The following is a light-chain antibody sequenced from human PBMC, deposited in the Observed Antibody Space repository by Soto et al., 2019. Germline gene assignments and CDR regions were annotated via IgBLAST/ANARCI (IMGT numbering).Light chain of an antibody. CDR2: EVS. CDR3: SSYTSSSTVV. J-gene: IGLJ2*01. V-gene: IGLV2-14*01. CDR1: SSDIGGYKY. Sequence: QSALTQPASVSGSLGQSITISCTGTSSDIGGYKYVSWYQQHPGKAPKLIIFEVSNRPSGVSDRFSGSNSGNTASLTISGLQAEDEADYYCSSYTSSSTVVFGGGTKLTVL.